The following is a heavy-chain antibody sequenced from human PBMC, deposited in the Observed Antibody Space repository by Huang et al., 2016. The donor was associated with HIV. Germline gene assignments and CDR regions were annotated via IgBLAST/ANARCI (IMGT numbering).Heavy chain of an antibody. CDR1: GGSFSGYY. D-gene: IGHD1-1*01. J-gene: IGHJ3*02. Sequence: QVQLQQWGAGLLKPSEPLSLTCAVYGGSFSGYYWSWIRQSPGKGLEWIGEINRGGSTNYNPSLKSRRTISVDTSKNQFSLKRSSVTAADTAVYYCARERMMSWLDDHDAFDIWGQGTMVTVSS. V-gene: IGHV4-34*01. CDR3: ARERMMSWLDDHDAFDI. CDR2: INRGGST.